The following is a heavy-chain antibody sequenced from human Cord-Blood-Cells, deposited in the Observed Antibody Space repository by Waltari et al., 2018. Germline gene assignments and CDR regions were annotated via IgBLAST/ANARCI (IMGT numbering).Heavy chain of an antibody. V-gene: IGHV1-2*06. Sequence: PMGPNSGGTNYAQKFQGRVTMTRDTSISTAYMELSRLRSDDTAVYYCARARAGYCSSTSCDNFYYFDYWGQGTLVTVSS. J-gene: IGHJ4*02. CDR2: MGPNSGGT. D-gene: IGHD2-2*01. CDR3: ARARAGYCSSTSCDNFYYFDY.